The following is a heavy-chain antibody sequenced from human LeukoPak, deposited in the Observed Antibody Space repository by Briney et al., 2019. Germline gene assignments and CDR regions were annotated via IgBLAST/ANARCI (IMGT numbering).Heavy chain of an antibody. V-gene: IGHV3-74*01. Sequence: GGSLRLSCAASGFTFSSYWMHWVRQAPGKGMVWVSRIKSDGSSTTYADSVKGRFTISRDNAKNTLYLQMNSLRAEDTAVYYCATNYYGSGPDHWGQGTLVTVSS. J-gene: IGHJ4*02. CDR2: IKSDGSST. CDR1: GFTFSSYW. CDR3: ATNYYGSGPDH. D-gene: IGHD3-10*01.